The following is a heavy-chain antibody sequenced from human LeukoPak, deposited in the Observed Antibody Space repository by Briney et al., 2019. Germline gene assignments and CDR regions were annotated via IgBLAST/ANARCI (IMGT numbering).Heavy chain of an antibody. D-gene: IGHD3-10*01. CDR3: ATWGGYGSGSYFDY. CDR2: MNPNSGGT. V-gene: IGHV1-2*02. CDR1: GYSFTGYY. Sequence: ASVKVSCKASGYSFTGYYMHWVRQAPGQGLEWMGWMNPNSGGTDYPQKFQGRVTMTRDTSITTAYMELSRLTSDDTAVYYCATWGGYGSGSYFDYWGQGTLATVSS. J-gene: IGHJ4*02.